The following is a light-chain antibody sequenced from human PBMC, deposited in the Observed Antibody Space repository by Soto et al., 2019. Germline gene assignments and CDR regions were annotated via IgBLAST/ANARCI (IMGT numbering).Light chain of an antibody. CDR2: GAS. CDR3: QQHGSARALT. V-gene: IGKV3-20*01. J-gene: IGKJ4*01. CDR1: QRITSTF. Sequence: PGARATLSCRARQRITSTFLAWYQQKPGQAPRLLIYGASSRATGIPDRFTGSGSGTDFTLTISRLEPEDFAVYYCQQHGSARALTFGGGTKV.